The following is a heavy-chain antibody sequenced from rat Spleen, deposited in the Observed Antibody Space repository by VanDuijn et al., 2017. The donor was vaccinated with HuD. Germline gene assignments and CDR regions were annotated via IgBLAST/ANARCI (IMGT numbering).Heavy chain of an antibody. J-gene: IGHJ3*01. Sequence: EVQLVESGGDLVQPGRSLKLSCSASGFTFSDYTMAWVRQAPKKGLEWVAAIIYDGTNTYYRDSVKGRFTISRDNAKSTLYLQMDSLRSEDTAIYYCTTGTTRVPFDYWGQGTLVTVSS. D-gene: IGHD1-4*01. CDR3: TTGTTRVPFDY. V-gene: IGHV5-17*01. CDR2: IIYDGTNT. CDR1: GFTFSDYT.